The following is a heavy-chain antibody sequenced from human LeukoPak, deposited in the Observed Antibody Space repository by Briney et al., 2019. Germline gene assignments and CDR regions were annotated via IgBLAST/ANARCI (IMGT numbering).Heavy chain of an antibody. CDR2: ISAYNGNT. Sequence: GASVKVSCKASGYTFTSYGISWVRQAPGQGLEWMGWISAYNGNTNYAQKLQGRVTITRDTSASTAYMELSSLRSEDTAVYYCARDTSWFDPWGQGTLVTVSS. CDR1: GYTFTSYG. V-gene: IGHV1-18*01. CDR3: ARDTSWFDP. J-gene: IGHJ5*02.